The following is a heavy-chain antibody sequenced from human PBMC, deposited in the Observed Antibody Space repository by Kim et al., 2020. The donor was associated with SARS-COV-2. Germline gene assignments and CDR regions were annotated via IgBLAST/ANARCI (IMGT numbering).Heavy chain of an antibody. D-gene: IGHD3-16*01. CDR3: AKTGVGPIVHYDAYGMDV. V-gene: IGHV4-59*01. J-gene: IGHJ6*02. CDR1: GGSINEYY. CDR2: IYYSGDT. Sequence: SETLSLTCTVSGGSINEYYWSWIRQPPGKGLEWIGYIYYSGDTNYNPSLKSRVTISVDVSQNQFSLKLRSVTAADTAVYHCAKTGVGPIVHYDAYGMDVWGQGATVTVSS.